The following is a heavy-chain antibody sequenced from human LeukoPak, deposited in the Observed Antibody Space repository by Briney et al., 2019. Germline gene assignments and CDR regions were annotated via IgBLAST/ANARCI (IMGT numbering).Heavy chain of an antibody. CDR3: ARRDYYYCLGY. D-gene: IGHD3-22*01. J-gene: IGHJ4*02. CDR2: ISGSGGST. V-gene: IGHV3-23*01. Sequence: GGSLRLSCAASGLTFTNYAMSWVRQAPGKGLEWVSVISGSGGSTYYADSVKGRFTISRDNSKNTLYLQMNSLRAEDTAVYYCARRDYYYCLGYWGQGTLVTVSS. CDR1: GLTFTNYA.